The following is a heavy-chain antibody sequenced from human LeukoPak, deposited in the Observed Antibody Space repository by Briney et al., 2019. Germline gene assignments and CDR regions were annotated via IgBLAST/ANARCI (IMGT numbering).Heavy chain of an antibody. V-gene: IGHV3-33*01. CDR3: ARDGSGWPLAQYYFDY. CDR1: GFTFSSYG. CDR2: IWYDGSNK. D-gene: IGHD6-19*01. J-gene: IGHJ4*02. Sequence: PGGSLRLSCAASGFTFSSYGMHWVRQAPGKGLEWVAVIWYDGSNKYYADSVKGRFTISRDNSKNTLYLQMNSLRAEDTAVYYCARDGSGWPLAQYYFDYWGQGTLVTVSS.